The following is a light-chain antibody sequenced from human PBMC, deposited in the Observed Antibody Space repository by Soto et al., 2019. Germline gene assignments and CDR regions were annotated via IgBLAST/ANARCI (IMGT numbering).Light chain of an antibody. CDR1: SSDVGSYNL. J-gene: IGLJ2*01. CDR2: EGS. Sequence: QSVLTQPASVSGSPGQSITISCTGTSSDVGSYNLVSWYQQHPGQAPKLMIYEGSKRPSGVSNRFSGSKSGNTASLTISGLQAEDEADYYCCSYAGSSPVFGGGTKLTVL. V-gene: IGLV2-23*01. CDR3: CSYAGSSPV.